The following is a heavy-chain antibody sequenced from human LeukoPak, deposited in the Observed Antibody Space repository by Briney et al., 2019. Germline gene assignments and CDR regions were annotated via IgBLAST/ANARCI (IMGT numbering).Heavy chain of an antibody. CDR2: ISWNSGSI. CDR1: GFTFDDYA. D-gene: IGHD2-15*01. J-gene: IGHJ3*02. Sequence: PGRSLRLSCAASGFTFDDYAMHWVRHAPGKGLEWVSGISWNSGSIGYADSVKGRFTISRDNAKNSLYLQMNSPRAEDTALYYCAKDGVADAFDIWGQGTMVTVSS. V-gene: IGHV3-9*01. CDR3: AKDGVADAFDI.